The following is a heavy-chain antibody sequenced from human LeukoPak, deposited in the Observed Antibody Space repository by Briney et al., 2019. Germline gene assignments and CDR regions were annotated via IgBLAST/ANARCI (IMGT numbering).Heavy chain of an antibody. CDR1: GSTFSSYA. CDR3: AKDGVYYDSSGYQDY. CDR2: ISGSGGST. J-gene: IGHJ4*02. Sequence: GGSLRLSCAASGSTFSSYAMSWVRQAPGKGLEWVSAISGSGGSTYYADSVKGRFTISRDNSKNTLYLQMNSLRAEDTAVYYCAKDGVYYDSSGYQDYWGQGTLVTVSS. D-gene: IGHD3-22*01. V-gene: IGHV3-23*01.